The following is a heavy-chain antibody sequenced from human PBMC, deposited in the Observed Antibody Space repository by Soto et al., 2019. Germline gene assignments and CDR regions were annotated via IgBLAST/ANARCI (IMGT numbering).Heavy chain of an antibody. D-gene: IGHD2-21*02. CDR3: ARDKRVVVTGGGNGMDV. V-gene: IGHV1-2*04. CDR2: INPNSGGT. Sequence: QVQLVQSGAEVKKPGASVKVSCKASGYTFTGYYMHWVRQAPGQGLEWMGWINPNSGGTNYAQKFQGWVTMTRDTTTSRAYRELSRLRSADTGVDYCARDKRVVVTGGGNGMDVWGQGTTVTVSS. J-gene: IGHJ6*02. CDR1: GYTFTGYY.